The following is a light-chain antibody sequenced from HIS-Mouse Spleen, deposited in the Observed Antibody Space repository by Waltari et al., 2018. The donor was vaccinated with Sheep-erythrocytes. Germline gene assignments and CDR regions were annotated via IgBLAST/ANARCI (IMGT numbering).Light chain of an antibody. Sequence: QSALTQPASVSGSPGQSITISCTGTSSDVGRYNLFSWYQQHPGKAPKLMIYEGSKRPSGVANRFTGSKSGNRASLTISELQAEDEADYYCCSYAGSSTWVFGGGTKLTVL. CDR2: EGS. CDR1: SSDVGRYNL. V-gene: IGLV2-23*01. J-gene: IGLJ3*02. CDR3: CSYAGSSTWV.